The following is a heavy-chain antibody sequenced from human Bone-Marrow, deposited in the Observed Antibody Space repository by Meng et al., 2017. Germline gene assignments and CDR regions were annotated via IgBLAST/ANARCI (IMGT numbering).Heavy chain of an antibody. CDR3: ARGGGGFDY. J-gene: IGHJ4*02. V-gene: IGHV3-66*02. CDR2: IYSGGST. D-gene: IGHD4-23*01. CDR1: GFTFSSYW. Sequence: GESLKISCAASGFTFSSYWMSWVRQAPGKGLEWVSVIYSGGSTYYAVSVKGRFTISRDNSKNTLYLQMNSLRAEETAVYYCARGGGGFDYWGQGTLVSVSS.